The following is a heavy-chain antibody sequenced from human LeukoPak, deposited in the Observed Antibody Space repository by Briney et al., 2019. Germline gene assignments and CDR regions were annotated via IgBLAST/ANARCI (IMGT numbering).Heavy chain of an antibody. CDR2: ISSSNSFI. V-gene: IGHV3-21*01. J-gene: IGHJ4*02. CDR3: ARESPACGEDCYFDY. Sequence: GGSLRLSCAASGFTFSSYNMNWVRQAPGKGLEWVSSISSSNSFIYYADSVKGRFTISRDNAKNSLYLQMNSLRAEDTAVYYCARESPACGEDCYFDYWGQGTLVTVSS. CDR1: GFTFSSYN. D-gene: IGHD2-21*02.